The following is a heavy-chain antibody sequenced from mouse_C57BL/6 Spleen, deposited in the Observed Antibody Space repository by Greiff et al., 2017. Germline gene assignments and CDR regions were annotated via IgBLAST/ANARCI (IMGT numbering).Heavy chain of an antibody. CDR1: GYAFSSSW. Sequence: QVQLQQPGPELVKPGASVKISCKASGYAFSSSWMNWVKQRPGTGLEWIGRIYPADGDTNYNGKFKGKATMTADKSSSTSYMQLSSLTSEDSAVYFCANYYGSSYGFAYWGQGTLVTVSA. D-gene: IGHD1-1*01. J-gene: IGHJ3*01. CDR2: IYPADGDT. V-gene: IGHV1-82*01. CDR3: ANYYGSSYGFAY.